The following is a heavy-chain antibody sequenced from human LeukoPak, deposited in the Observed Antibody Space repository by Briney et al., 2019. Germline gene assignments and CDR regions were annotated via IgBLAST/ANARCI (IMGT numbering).Heavy chain of an antibody. CDR2: IRQDGSEK. D-gene: IGHD3-22*01. CDR3: ARTYYDSSGYETLFDY. Sequence: GGSLRLSCAASGFTFSSYWMSWVRQAPGKGLEWVANIRQDGSEKYYVDSVKGRFTISRDNAKNSLYLQMNSLRAEDTAVYYCARTYYDSSGYETLFDYWGQGTLVTVSS. CDR1: GFTFSSYW. V-gene: IGHV3-7*01. J-gene: IGHJ4*02.